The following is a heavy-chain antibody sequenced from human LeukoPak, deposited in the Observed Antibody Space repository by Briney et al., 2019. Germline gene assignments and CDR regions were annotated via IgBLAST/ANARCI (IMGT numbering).Heavy chain of an antibody. Sequence: GGSLRLSCAASGFTFSSYAMSWVRQAPGKGLEWVSAISGSGGSTYYADSVKGRFTISRDNSKNTLYLQMNSLRAEDTAVYYCANPAAGVGATRYYFDYWGQGTLVTVSS. V-gene: IGHV3-23*01. J-gene: IGHJ4*02. D-gene: IGHD1-26*01. CDR2: ISGSGGST. CDR3: ANPAAGVGATRYYFDY. CDR1: GFTFSSYA.